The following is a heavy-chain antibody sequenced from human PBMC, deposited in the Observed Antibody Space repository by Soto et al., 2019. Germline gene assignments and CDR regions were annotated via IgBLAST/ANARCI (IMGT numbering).Heavy chain of an antibody. D-gene: IGHD5-18*01. V-gene: IGHV1-3*01. J-gene: IGHJ3*01. CDR1: GFTFSDNL. CDR3: ARDIQSVGPRANDAFDV. Sequence: VQLVQSGAELKKPGASVNISCTASGFTFSDNLINLVRQVPGHGLEWMGWLNPDTGDTRYIKTFKARDTLSRHPSATIAYLELSGLENEDTALYFCARDIQSVGPRANDAFDVWGQGTMITVSS. CDR2: LNPDTGDT.